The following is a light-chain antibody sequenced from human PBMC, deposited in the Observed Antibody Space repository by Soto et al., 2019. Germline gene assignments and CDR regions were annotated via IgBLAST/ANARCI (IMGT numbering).Light chain of an antibody. Sequence: IVMTQSTDTLSLSPLERPNLSCRPSQSVSSSYLAWYQQKPGQAPRLLIYRTSNRATGIPDRFSGSGSGTDFTLTISSLQSEDFAVYYCQQYDNWPITFGQGTGLEI. V-gene: IGKV3D-15*01. CDR2: RTS. CDR1: QSVSSSY. CDR3: QQYDNWPIT. J-gene: IGKJ5*01.